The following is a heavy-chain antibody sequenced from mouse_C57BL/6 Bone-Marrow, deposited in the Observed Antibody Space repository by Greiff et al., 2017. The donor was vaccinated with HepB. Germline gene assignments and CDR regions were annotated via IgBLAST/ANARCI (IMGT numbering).Heavy chain of an antibody. CDR2: ISNLAYSI. V-gene: IGHV5-15*01. CDR1: GFTFSDYG. J-gene: IGHJ4*01. Sequence: EVKVVESGGGLVQPGGSLKLSCAASGFTFSDYGMAWVRQAPRKGPEWVAFISNLAYSIYYADTVTGRFTISRENAKNTRYLEMSSLRSEDTAMYYCARHVPYDYDAMDYWGKGTSVTVSS. D-gene: IGHD2-4*01. CDR3: ARHVPYDYDAMDY.